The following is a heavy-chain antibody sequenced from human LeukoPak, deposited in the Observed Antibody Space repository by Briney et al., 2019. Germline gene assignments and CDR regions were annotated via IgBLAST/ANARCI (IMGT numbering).Heavy chain of an antibody. J-gene: IGHJ3*02. CDR3: ARDDRGGSAFDI. Sequence: GGSLRLSCAASGFTFSSYSMNWVRQAPGKGLEWVSSISSSSSYIYYADSVKGRFTISRDNAKNSLYLQMNSLRAEDTAVYYCARDDRGGSAFDIWGQGTMVTVSS. CDR2: ISSSSSYI. D-gene: IGHD3-16*01. CDR1: GFTFSSYS. V-gene: IGHV3-21*01.